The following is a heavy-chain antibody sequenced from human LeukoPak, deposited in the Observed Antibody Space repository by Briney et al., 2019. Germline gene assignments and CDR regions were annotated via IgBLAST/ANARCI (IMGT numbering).Heavy chain of an antibody. CDR3: ARDSRVGSRSFDI. V-gene: IGHV1-2*06. CDR2: INPNSGGT. CDR1: GYTFTGYY. D-gene: IGHD1-26*01. J-gene: IGHJ3*02. Sequence: GASVKVSCKASGYTFTGYYMHWVRQAPGQGLEWMGRINPNSGGTNYAQKFQGRVTMTRDTSISTAYMELSRLRSGDTAVYYCARDSRVGSRSFDIWGQGTMVTVSS.